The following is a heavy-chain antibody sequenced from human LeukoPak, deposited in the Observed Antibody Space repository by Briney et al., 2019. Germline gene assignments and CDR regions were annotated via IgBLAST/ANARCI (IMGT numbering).Heavy chain of an antibody. CDR3: ARVSGTYFDY. J-gene: IGHJ4*02. Sequence: PSETLSLTCAVSGGSISSGGYSWSWIRQPPGKGLEWIGYIYYSGSTYYNPSLKSRVTISVDTSKNQSSLKLSSVTAADTAVYYCARVSGTYFDYWGQGTLVTVSS. CDR2: IYYSGST. V-gene: IGHV4-30-4*07. CDR1: GGSISSGGYS. D-gene: IGHD2-15*01.